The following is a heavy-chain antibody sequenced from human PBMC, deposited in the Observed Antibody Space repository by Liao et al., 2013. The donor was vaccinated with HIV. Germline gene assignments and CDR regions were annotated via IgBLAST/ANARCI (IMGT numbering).Heavy chain of an antibody. CDR1: GANISNYY. CDR3: ARGGYRFDY. CDR2: IYHSGST. D-gene: IGHD5-18*01. V-gene: IGHV4-59*12. J-gene: IGHJ4*02. Sequence: QVQLQQSGPGLVKPSETLSLTCTVSGANISNYYWSWIRQPAGKGLEWIGYIYHSGSTYYNPSLKSRVTISVDRSKNQFSLKLSSVTAADTAVYYCARGGYRFDYWGQGTLVTVSS.